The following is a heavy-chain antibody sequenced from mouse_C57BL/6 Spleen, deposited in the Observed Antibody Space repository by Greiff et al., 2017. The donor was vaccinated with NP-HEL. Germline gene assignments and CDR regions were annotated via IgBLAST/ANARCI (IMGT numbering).Heavy chain of an antibody. J-gene: IGHJ2*01. Sequence: EVQLQQSGAVLVKPGASVKMSCKASGYTFTDYYMNWVKQSHGKSLEWIGVINPYNGGTSYNQKFKGKATLTVDKSSSTAYMELNSLTSEDYAVYYYARSNYCNCFDYWGQGTTLTVSS. V-gene: IGHV1-19*01. CDR3: ARSNYCNCFDY. D-gene: IGHD2-1*01. CDR2: INPYNGGT. CDR1: GYTFTDYY.